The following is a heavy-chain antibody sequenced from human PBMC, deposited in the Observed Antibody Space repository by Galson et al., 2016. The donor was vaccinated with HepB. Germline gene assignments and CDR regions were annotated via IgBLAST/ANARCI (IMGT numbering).Heavy chain of an antibody. CDR1: GFIFNDYW. CDR3: ARDYLGSLDY. V-gene: IGHV3-7*04. D-gene: IGHD2-15*01. CDR2: MKEDGSAK. Sequence: SLRLSCAASGFIFNDYWMAWVRQAPGKGLEWVGNMKEDGSAKHYADSVKGRFTISRDNAKNSLYLQMTGLRAEDMAVYYCARDYLGSLDYWGQGALVTVSS. J-gene: IGHJ4*02.